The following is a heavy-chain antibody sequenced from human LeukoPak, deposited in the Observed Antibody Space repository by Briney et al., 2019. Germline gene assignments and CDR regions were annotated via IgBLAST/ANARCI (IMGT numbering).Heavy chain of an antibody. V-gene: IGHV4-39*07. CDR1: GGSISSSSYY. CDR2: IYTSGST. Sequence: SETLSLTCTVSGGSISSSSYYWGWIRQPPGKGLEWIGSIYTSGSTNYNPSLKSRVTISVDTSKNQFSLKLSSVTAADTAVYYCARGNSLLRPRSSGWGGAFDIWGQGTMVTVSS. D-gene: IGHD6-19*01. CDR3: ARGNSLLRPRSSGWGGAFDI. J-gene: IGHJ3*02.